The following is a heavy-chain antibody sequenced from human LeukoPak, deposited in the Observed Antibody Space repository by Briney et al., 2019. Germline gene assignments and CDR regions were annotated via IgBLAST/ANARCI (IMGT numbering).Heavy chain of an antibody. CDR3: ARQGYCSGGSCWLDY. J-gene: IGHJ4*02. V-gene: IGHV1-46*01. Sequence: ASVKVSCTASGYTFTSYYMHWVRQAPGQGLEWMGIINPSGGSTSYAQKCQGRVTMTRDTSTSTVDMELSSLRSEDTAVYYCARQGYCSGGSCWLDYWGQGTLVTVSS. CDR2: INPSGGST. CDR1: GYTFTSYY. D-gene: IGHD2-15*01.